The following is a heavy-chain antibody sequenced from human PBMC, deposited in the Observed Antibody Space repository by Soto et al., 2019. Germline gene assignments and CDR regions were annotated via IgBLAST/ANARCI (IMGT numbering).Heavy chain of an antibody. J-gene: IGHJ4*02. CDR2: IKQDGSEK. CDR1: GFTFSSYW. V-gene: IGHV3-7*01. D-gene: IGHD1-1*01. CDR3: AREGLERYFDY. Sequence: GGSLRLSCAASGFTFSSYWMSWVRQAPGKGLEWVANIKQDGSEKYYVDSVKGRFTISRDNAKNSLYLQMNSLRAEDTTVYYCAREGLERYFDYWGQGTLVTVSS.